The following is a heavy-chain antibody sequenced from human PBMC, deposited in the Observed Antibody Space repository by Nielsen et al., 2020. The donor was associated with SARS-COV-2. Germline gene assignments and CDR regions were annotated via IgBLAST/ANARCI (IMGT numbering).Heavy chain of an antibody. D-gene: IGHD3-3*01. V-gene: IGHV3-9*01. CDR3: AKGNFWSGYYPAYYYYYYGMDV. Sequence: SLKISCAASGFTFSNAWMSWVRQAPGKGLEWVSGISWNSGSIGYADSVKGRFTISRDNAKNSLYLQMNSLRAEDTALYYCAKGNFWSGYYPAYYYYYYGMDVWGQGTTVTVSS. CDR1: GFTFSNAW. CDR2: ISWNSGSI. J-gene: IGHJ6*02.